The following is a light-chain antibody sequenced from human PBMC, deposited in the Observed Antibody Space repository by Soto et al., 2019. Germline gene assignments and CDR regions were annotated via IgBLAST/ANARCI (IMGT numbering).Light chain of an antibody. CDR1: SSNIGNNA. V-gene: IGLV1-36*01. CDR2: YDD. CDR3: AAWDDSLNVVV. J-gene: IGLJ2*01. Sequence: QSVLTQPPSVSEAPRQRVTISCSGSSSNIGNNAVNWYQQPPGKAPKLLIYYDDLLPSGVSDRFSGSKSGTSASLAISGLQSEDEADYYCAAWDDSLNVVVFGGGTKLTVL.